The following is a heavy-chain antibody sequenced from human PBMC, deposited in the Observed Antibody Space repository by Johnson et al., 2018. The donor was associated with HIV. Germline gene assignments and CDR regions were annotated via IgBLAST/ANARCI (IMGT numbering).Heavy chain of an antibody. CDR2: ISDDGSNT. Sequence: QEQVVESGGGVVQPGRSLRLSCAASGFTLSSYAMHWVRQAPGKGLEWVAVISDDGSNTDYADSVKGRFTISRDNSKNTLYLQMNSLRAEDTAVYYCAREDVGSSAPDAFDIWGQGTMVTVSS. CDR1: GFTLSSYA. CDR3: AREDVGSSAPDAFDI. V-gene: IGHV3-30*14. D-gene: IGHD1-26*01. J-gene: IGHJ3*02.